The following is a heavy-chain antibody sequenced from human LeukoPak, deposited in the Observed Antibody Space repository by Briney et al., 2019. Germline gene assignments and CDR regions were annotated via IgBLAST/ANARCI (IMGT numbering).Heavy chain of an antibody. Sequence: GGSLRLFCAAYGFTFSTYWMHWVRQALGKELVWVSGISSDGSSANYADSVNGRFTIPRDNAKNTLYLQMNSLRAEDTAVYYCARDGGYGVDYWGQGTMVTVCS. CDR2: ISSDGSSA. J-gene: IGHJ4*02. CDR3: ARDGGYGVDY. D-gene: IGHD5/OR15-5a*01. V-gene: IGHV3-74*01. CDR1: GFTFSTYW.